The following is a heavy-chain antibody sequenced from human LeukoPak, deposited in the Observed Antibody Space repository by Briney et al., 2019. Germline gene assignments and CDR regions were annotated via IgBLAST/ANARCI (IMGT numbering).Heavy chain of an antibody. Sequence: GGSLRLSCAASGFTFSSYDMNWVRQAPGKGLEWVSYISPSGSSIYYADSGIGRFTISRDDAKNSLYLQMNSLRAEDTAVYYCLRDRGSGIWGQGTMVTVSS. CDR2: ISPSGSSI. J-gene: IGHJ3*02. V-gene: IGHV3-48*03. D-gene: IGHD3-10*01. CDR3: LRDRGSGI. CDR1: GFTFSSYD.